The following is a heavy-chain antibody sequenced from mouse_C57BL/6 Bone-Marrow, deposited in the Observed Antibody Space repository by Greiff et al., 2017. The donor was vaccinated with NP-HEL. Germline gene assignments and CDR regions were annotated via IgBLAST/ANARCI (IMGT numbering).Heavy chain of an antibody. D-gene: IGHD1-1*01. CDR1: GYSFTGYY. V-gene: IGHV1-42*01. Sequence: EVKLQESGPELVKPGASVKISCKASGYSFTGYYMNWVKQSPEKSLEWIGEINPSTGGTTYNQKFKAKATLTVDKSSSTAYMQLKSLTSEDSAVYYCASIYYYGSSGYFDVWGTGTTVTVSS. CDR2: INPSTGGT. J-gene: IGHJ1*03. CDR3: ASIYYYGSSGYFDV.